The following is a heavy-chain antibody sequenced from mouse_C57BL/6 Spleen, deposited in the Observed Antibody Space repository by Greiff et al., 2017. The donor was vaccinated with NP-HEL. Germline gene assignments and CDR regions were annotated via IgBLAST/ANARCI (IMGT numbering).Heavy chain of an antibody. CDR3: ARECYYGYAMDY. CDR2: IYPGNGGT. J-gene: IGHJ4*01. V-gene: IGHV1-82*01. D-gene: IGHD1-1*01. CDR1: GYAFSSSW. Sequence: QVQLQQSGPELVKPGASVKISCKASGYAFSSSWMNWVKQRPGKGLEWIGRIYPGNGGTNYNGKFKGKATLTADKSSSTAYMQLSSLTSEDSAVYFCARECYYGYAMDYWGQGTSVTVSS.